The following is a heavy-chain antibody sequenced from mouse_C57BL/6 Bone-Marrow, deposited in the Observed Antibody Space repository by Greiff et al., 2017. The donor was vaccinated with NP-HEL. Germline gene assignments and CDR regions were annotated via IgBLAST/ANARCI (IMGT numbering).Heavy chain of an antibody. CDR3: ARRGFMVTTLYYYAMDY. CDR1: GYTFTSYW. D-gene: IGHD2-2*01. CDR2: IHPNSGST. J-gene: IGHJ4*01. Sequence: QVQLQQPGAELVKPGASVKLSCKASGYTFTSYWMHWVKQRPGQGLEWIGMIHPNSGSTNYNEKFKSKATLTVDKSSSTAYMQLSSLTSEDSAVYYCARRGFMVTTLYYYAMDYWGQGTSVTVSS. V-gene: IGHV1-64*01.